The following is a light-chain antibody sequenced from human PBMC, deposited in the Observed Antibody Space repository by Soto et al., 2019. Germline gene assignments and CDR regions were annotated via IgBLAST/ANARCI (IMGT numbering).Light chain of an antibody. Sequence: QSVLTQPHSVSGAPGQSVTISCTGSSSNIGAGYDVHWYQHIPGTAPKLLIYGNNNRPSGVPDRFSGSKSVTSASLAITGLQAEDEAEYYCQSYESRPSGYVFVSGTKVTVL. CDR1: SSNIGAGYD. J-gene: IGLJ1*01. CDR3: QSYESRPSGYV. CDR2: GNN. V-gene: IGLV1-40*01.